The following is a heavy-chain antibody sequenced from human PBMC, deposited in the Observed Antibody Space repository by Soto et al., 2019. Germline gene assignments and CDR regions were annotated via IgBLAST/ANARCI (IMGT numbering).Heavy chain of an antibody. CDR1: GYTFTTYG. J-gene: IGHJ4*02. Sequence: QVQLEQSGAEVKKPGASVKVSCKASGYTFTTYGISWVRQAPGQGLEWMGWISAYSGSTKFAQKLQGRVTMTTDTSTTTAYMELRSLTSDDTAVYYCARDFTKSSSWPYYFDYWGQGTLVTVSS. CDR2: ISAYSGST. V-gene: IGHV1-18*01. CDR3: ARDFTKSSSWPYYFDY. D-gene: IGHD6-13*01.